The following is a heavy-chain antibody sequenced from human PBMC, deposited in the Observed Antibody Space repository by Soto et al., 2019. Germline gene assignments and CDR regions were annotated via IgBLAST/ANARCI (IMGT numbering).Heavy chain of an antibody. V-gene: IGHV3-33*01. CDR2: IWYDGSYN. CDR1: GFTFSSYG. CDR3: ARERGYDYYAMDV. D-gene: IGHD3-22*01. J-gene: IGHJ6*02. Sequence: QVQLVDSGGGVVQPGRSLRLSCAASGFTFSSYGMHWVRQAPDKGLEWVAVIWYDGSYNSYADSVKGRFTISRDNSKNTLYLQMNSLRAEDTAVYYCARERGYDYYAMDVWGQVTSVTVSS.